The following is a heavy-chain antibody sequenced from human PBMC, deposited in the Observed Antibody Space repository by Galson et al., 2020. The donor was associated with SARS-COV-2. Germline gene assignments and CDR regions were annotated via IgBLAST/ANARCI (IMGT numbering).Heavy chain of an antibody. Sequence: GGSLRLSCAASGFTFSSYGMHWVRQAPGKGLEWVAVIWYDGSNKYYADSVKGRFTISRDNSKNTLYLQMNSLRAEDTAVYYCASSILTGGLHYWGQGTLVTVSS. J-gene: IGHJ4*02. CDR3: ASSILTGGLHY. V-gene: IGHV3-33*01. D-gene: IGHD3-9*01. CDR1: GFTFSSYG. CDR2: IWYDGSNK.